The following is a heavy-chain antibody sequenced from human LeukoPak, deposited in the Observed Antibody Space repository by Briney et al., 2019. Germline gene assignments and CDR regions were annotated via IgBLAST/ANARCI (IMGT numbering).Heavy chain of an antibody. Sequence: SETLSLTCTVSGGSISSGGYYWSWIRQHPGKGLEWIGYIYYSGSTYYNPSLKSRVTISVDTSKNQFSLKLSSVTAADTAVYYFARDFEDRNWFDPWGQGTLVTVSS. CDR1: GGSISSGGYY. J-gene: IGHJ5*02. D-gene: IGHD3-9*01. CDR2: IYYSGST. CDR3: ARDFEDRNWFDP. V-gene: IGHV4-31*03.